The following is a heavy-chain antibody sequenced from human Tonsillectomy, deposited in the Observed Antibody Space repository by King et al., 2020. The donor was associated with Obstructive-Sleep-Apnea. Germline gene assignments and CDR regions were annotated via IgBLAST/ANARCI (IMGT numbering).Heavy chain of an antibody. J-gene: IGHJ3*02. CDR3: ATTTVTTGAFDI. V-gene: IGHV3-72*01. D-gene: IGHD1-14*01. CDR2: SRNKVNGYTT. CDR1: GFKFSDHY. Sequence: VQLVQSGGGLVQPGGSLRLSCATSGFKFSDHYLDWVRQAPGKGLEWVGRSRNKVNGYTTDYAASLKGRFTISRADSENSLHLQMNSLKTEDTAVYFCATTTVTTGAFDIWGQGTMVTVSS.